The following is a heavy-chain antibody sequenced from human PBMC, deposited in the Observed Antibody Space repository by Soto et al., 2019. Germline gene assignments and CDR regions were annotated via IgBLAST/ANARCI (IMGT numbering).Heavy chain of an antibody. D-gene: IGHD4-4*01. CDR3: ARARVTLFHWGPLAEYYGMDV. J-gene: IGHJ6*02. CDR1: GFTFSAYA. CDR2: IIGSGGST. V-gene: IGHV3-23*01. Sequence: PGGSLRLSCAASGFTFSAYAMTWVRQAPGKGLEWVSAIIGSGGSTYYADSVKGRFTISRDNSKNTLYLQMNSLRAEDTAVYYCARARVTLFHWGPLAEYYGMDVWGQGTTVTVSS.